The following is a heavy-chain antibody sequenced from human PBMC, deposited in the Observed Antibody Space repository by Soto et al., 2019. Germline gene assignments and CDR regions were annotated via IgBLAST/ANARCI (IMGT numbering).Heavy chain of an antibody. Sequence: SGTLSLTCDVSGDTISTAVYTLSWIRQPPGKALEWSGHTHQSGDPYDNPSLKSRVIISVDRSKNQFSLKVRSVPAADTAVYYCVRGHAGFDYWGKGTLVTVSS. J-gene: IGHJ4*02. CDR3: VRGHAGFDY. CDR2: THQSGDP. V-gene: IGHV4-30-2*01. CDR1: GDTISTAVYT.